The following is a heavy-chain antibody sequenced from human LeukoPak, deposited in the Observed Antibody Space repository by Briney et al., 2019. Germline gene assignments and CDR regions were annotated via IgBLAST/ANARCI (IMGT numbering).Heavy chain of an antibody. CDR3: ARDGEGCSSTSCYPERWFDP. CDR1: GGSISSYY. V-gene: IGHV4-59*01. D-gene: IGHD2-2*01. Sequence: SETLSLTCTVSGGSISSYYWSWSRQPPGKGLEWIGYIYYSGSTNYNPSLKSRVTISVDTSKNQFSLKLSSVTAADTAVYYCARDGEGCSSTSCYPERWFDPWGQGTLVTVSS. CDR2: IYYSGST. J-gene: IGHJ5*02.